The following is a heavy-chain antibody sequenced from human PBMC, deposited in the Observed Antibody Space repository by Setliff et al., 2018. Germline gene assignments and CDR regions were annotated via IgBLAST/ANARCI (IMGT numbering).Heavy chain of an antibody. D-gene: IGHD1-1*01. J-gene: IGHJ4*02. CDR1: GFTISNYW. Sequence: GGSLRLSCAASGFTISNYWMSWIRQTPGKGLEWVAYISRGATTTYYTDSVKGRFTISRDDGKNSLYLQMNSLRAEDTAVYYCSTKGVPGTGGQGTRVTVSS. V-gene: IGHV3-11*01. CDR2: ISRGATTT. CDR3: STKGVPGT.